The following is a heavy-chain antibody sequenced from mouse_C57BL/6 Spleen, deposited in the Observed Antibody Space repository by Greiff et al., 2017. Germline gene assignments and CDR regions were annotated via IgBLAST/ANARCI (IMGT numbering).Heavy chain of an antibody. V-gene: IGHV1-66*01. CDR3: ARSDYYGIPFDY. Sequence: QVQLQQSGPELVKPGASVKISCKASGYSFTSYYIHWVKQRPGQGLEWIGWIYPGSGNTKYNEKFKGKATLTADTSSSTAYMQLSSLTSADSAVYYCARSDYYGIPFDYWGQGTTLTVSS. CDR1: GYSFTSYY. CDR2: IYPGSGNT. J-gene: IGHJ2*01. D-gene: IGHD2-1*01.